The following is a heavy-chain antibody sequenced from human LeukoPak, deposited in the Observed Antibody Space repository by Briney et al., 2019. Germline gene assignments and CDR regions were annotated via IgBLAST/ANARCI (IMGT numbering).Heavy chain of an antibody. V-gene: IGHV1-2*02. D-gene: IGHD6-6*01. CDR3: ARVGRAFTARSSFFDY. J-gene: IGHJ4*02. CDR2: INPNSGGT. Sequence: ASVTVSCKASGYTFTGYYMHWVRQAPGQGLEWMGWINPNSGGTIYAQKFQGSVTISRDTSISTAYMELSRLRSDDTAVYYCARVGRAFTARSSFFDYWGQGTLVTVSS. CDR1: GYTFTGYY.